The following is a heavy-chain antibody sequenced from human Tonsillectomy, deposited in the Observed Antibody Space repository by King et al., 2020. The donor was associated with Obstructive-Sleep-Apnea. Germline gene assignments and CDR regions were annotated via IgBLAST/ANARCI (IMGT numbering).Heavy chain of an antibody. D-gene: IGHD1-14*01. CDR3: ASPAYNHSLSY. V-gene: IGHV3-53*04. J-gene: IGHJ4*02. CDR2: IYSGGST. Sequence: VQLVESGGGVVQPGGSLRLSCAASGFTVSSTYMNWVRQAPGKGLEWVSVIYSGGSTYYADSVRGRFTISRHDSTNTLFLQMDSLRPDDTAVYYCASPAYNHSLSYWGQGTLVTVSS. CDR1: GFTVSSTY.